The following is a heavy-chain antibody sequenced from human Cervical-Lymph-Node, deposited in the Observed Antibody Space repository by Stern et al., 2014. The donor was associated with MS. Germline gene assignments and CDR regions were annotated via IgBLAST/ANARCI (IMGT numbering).Heavy chain of an antibody. CDR2: IWYDGSNE. CDR1: GFTFSGYG. J-gene: IGHJ6*02. D-gene: IGHD3-10*01. V-gene: IGHV3-33*01. CDR3: ARERGDYFYYGMDV. Sequence: VQLEESGGGAVQPGRSLRLSCAASGFTFSGYGMHWVRQAPGKGLEWAAIIWYDGSNEYYADSVKGRFTNSRDNSKNTLYLQMNSLRAEDTAVYYCARERGDYFYYGMDVWGQGTTVTVSS.